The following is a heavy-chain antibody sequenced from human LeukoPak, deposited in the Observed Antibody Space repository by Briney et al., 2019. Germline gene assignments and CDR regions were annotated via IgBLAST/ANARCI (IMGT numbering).Heavy chain of an antibody. Sequence: AGGSLRLSCAASGFTFSDYYMSWIRQAPGKGRVWVSYISSSGSTIYYADSVKGRFTISRDNAKNSLYLQMNSLRAEDTAVYYCARDSGNYLDAFDIWGQGTMVTVSS. J-gene: IGHJ3*02. V-gene: IGHV3-11*04. CDR2: ISSSGSTI. CDR1: GFTFSDYY. CDR3: ARDSGNYLDAFDI. D-gene: IGHD1-26*01.